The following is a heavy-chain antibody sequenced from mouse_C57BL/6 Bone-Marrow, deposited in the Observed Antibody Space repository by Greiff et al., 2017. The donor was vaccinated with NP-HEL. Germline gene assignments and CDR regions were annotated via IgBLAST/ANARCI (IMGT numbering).Heavy chain of an antibody. J-gene: IGHJ4*01. CDR2: IDPENGDT. CDR1: GFNIKDDY. CDR3: TLWLRHALDY. V-gene: IGHV14-4*01. D-gene: IGHD2-2*01. Sequence: VQLQQSGAELVRPGASVKLSCTASGFNIKDDYMHWVKQRPEQGLEWIGWIDPENGDTEYASKFQGKAPITADTSSNTAYLQPSSLASEDTAVYYCTLWLRHALDYWGQGTSVAVSS.